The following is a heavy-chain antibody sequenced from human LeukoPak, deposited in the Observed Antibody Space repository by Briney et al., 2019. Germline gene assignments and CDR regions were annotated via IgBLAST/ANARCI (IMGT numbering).Heavy chain of an antibody. CDR3: ARGSPVEMATADAFDI. V-gene: IGHV1-69*05. CDR1: GGTFSSYA. Sequence: ASVKVSCKASGGTFSSYAISWVRQAPGQGLEWMGGIIPIFATANYAQKFQGRVTITTDESTSTAYMQLSSLRSEDTAVYYCARGSPVEMATADAFDIWGQGTMVTVSS. CDR2: IIPIFATA. J-gene: IGHJ3*02. D-gene: IGHD5-24*01.